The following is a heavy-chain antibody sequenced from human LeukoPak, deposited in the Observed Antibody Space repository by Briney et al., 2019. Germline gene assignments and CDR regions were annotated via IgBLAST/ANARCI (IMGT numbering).Heavy chain of an antibody. CDR1: GFTFSSYA. J-gene: IGHJ6*03. CDR2: ISYDGSNK. V-gene: IGHV3-30*04. Sequence: GRSLRLSCAASGFTFSSYAMHWVRQAPGKGLEWVAVISYDGSNKYYADSVKGRFTISRDNSKNTLYLQMNSLRAEDTAVYYCATTGDLHYYYYMDVWGKGTTVTVSS. CDR3: ATTGDLHYYYYMDV. D-gene: IGHD7-27*01.